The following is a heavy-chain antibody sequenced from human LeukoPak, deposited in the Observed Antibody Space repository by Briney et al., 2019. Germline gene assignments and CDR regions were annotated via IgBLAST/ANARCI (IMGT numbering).Heavy chain of an antibody. Sequence: GGSLSLSCAASEFTLSSYWMHWVRQTPGKGPVWVSRINSDGSSTSYADSVKGRFTISRDNAKNTLYLQMNSLRAEDTAVYYCARGNSHSFDYWGKGALVTVSS. CDR2: INSDGSST. J-gene: IGHJ4*02. D-gene: IGHD4-11*01. V-gene: IGHV3-74*01. CDR3: ARGNSHSFDY. CDR1: EFTLSSYW.